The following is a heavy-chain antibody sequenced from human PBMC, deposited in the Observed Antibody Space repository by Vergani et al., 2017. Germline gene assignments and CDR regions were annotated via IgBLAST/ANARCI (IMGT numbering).Heavy chain of an antibody. Sequence: QVQLVESGGGVVQPGRSLRLSCAASGFTFSSYAMHWVRQAPGKGLEWVAVISYDGSNKYYADSVKGRFTISRDNSKNTLYLQMNSLRAEDTAVYYCARDRFSSGSSYWGQGTLVTVSS. CDR2: ISYDGSNK. D-gene: IGHD6-19*01. CDR3: ARDRFSSGSSY. V-gene: IGHV3-30*01. J-gene: IGHJ4*02. CDR1: GFTFSSYA.